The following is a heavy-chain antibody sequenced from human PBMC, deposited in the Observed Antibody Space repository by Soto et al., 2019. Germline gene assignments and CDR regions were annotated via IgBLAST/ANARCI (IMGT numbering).Heavy chain of an antibody. V-gene: IGHV3-30-3*01. J-gene: IGHJ5*02. CDR3: ARSWVLLWFGEPENWFDP. CDR1: GVTFSSYA. D-gene: IGHD3-10*01. Sequence: PGGSLGLSCAASGVTFSSYAMHWVRQAPGKGLEWVAVISYDGSNKYYADSVKGRFTISRDNSKNTLYLQMNSLRAEDTAVYYCARSWVLLWFGEPENWFDPRGQGALLTVSS. CDR2: ISYDGSNK.